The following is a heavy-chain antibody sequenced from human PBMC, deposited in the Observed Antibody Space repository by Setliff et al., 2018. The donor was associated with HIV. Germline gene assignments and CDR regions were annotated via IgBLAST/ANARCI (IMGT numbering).Heavy chain of an antibody. CDR3: TIAYSSGWLAPMGFDS. CDR2: INEASGNT. CDR1: GYTFTTYA. Sequence: ASVKVSCKASGYTFTTYAIFWVRQAPGQRLEWMGWINEASGNTKCSQKFQGRVTITRDTSASTAYMELSSLRSEDTAVYYCTIAYSSGWLAPMGFDSWGQGTLVTVSS. D-gene: IGHD6-19*01. V-gene: IGHV1-3*01. J-gene: IGHJ4*02.